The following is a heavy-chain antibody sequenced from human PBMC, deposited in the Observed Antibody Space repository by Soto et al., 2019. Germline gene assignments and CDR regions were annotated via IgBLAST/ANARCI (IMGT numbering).Heavy chain of an antibody. V-gene: IGHV1-69*01. CDR2: IIPIFGTA. J-gene: IGHJ6*02. D-gene: IGHD3-16*01. Sequence: QVQLVQSGAEVKKPGSSVKVSCKASGGTFSSYAISWVRQAPGQGLEWMGGIIPIFGTANYAQKFQGRVTITADESTSTAYMELSSLRSEDTAVYYCARDAAVWTQFSENYYYGMDVWGQGTTVTVSS. CDR3: ARDAAVWTQFSENYYYGMDV. CDR1: GGTFSSYA.